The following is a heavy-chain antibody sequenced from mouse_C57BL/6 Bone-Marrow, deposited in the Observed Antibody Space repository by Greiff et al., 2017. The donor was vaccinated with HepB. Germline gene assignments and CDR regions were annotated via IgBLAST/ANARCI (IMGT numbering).Heavy chain of an antibody. V-gene: IGHV1-69*01. CDR2: IDPSDSYT. CDR3: ARRLGLDWYFYV. J-gene: IGHJ1*03. CDR1: GYTFTSYW. Sequence: QVQLQQPGAELVMPGASVKLSCKASGYTFTSYWMHWVKQRPGQGLEWIGEIDPSDSYTNYNQKFKGKSTLTVDKSSSTAYMQLSSLTSEDSAVYYCARRLGLDWYFYVWGTGTTVTVSS. D-gene: IGHD4-1*01.